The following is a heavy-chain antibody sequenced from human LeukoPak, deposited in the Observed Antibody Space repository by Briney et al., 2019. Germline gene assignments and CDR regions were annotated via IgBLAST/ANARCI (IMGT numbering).Heavy chain of an antibody. CDR3: ARGLAGYIDY. J-gene: IGHJ4*02. V-gene: IGHV4-34*01. Sequence: SETLSLTCAVYGGSFSGYYWSWIRQPPGKGLEWIREINHSGSTNYNPSLKSRVTISVDTSKNQFSLKLSSVTAADTAVYYCARGLAGYIDYWGQGTLVTVSS. CDR1: GGSFSGYY. CDR2: INHSGST.